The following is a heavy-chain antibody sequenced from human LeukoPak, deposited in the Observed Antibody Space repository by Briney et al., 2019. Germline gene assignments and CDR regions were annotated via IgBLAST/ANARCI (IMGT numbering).Heavy chain of an antibody. CDR3: AKDPPGDSSGYYLFDY. D-gene: IGHD3-22*01. CDR2: ISGSGGTT. V-gene: IGHV3-23*01. CDR1: GXTFASFA. J-gene: IGHJ4*02. Sequence: PGGSLRLSCAASGXTFASFAMSWVRQAPGKGLEWVSAISGSGGTTYYADSVKGRFTISRDNSKNTLYLQMNGLRAEDTAVYYCAKDPPGDSSGYYLFDYWGQGTLVTVSS.